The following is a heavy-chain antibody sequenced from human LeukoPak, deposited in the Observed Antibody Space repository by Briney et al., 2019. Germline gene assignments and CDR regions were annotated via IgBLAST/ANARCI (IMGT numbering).Heavy chain of an antibody. Sequence: ASVKVSCKASGGTFSSYAISWVRQAPGQGLEWMGGIIPIFGTANYAQKFQGRVTITADKSTSTAYMELSSLRSEETAVYDCARWRYYYILSCYSIFDYWGQGTLVTVSS. D-gene: IGHD3-9*01. CDR3: ARWRYYYILSCYSIFDY. CDR1: GGTFSSYA. J-gene: IGHJ4*02. V-gene: IGHV1-69*06. CDR2: IIPIFGTA.